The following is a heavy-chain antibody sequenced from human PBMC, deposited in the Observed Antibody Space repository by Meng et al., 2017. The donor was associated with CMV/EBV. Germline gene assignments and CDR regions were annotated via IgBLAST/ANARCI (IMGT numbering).Heavy chain of an antibody. CDR1: GFTFSSYA. J-gene: IGHJ4*02. V-gene: IGHV3-30-3*01. CDR3: ARGLGVELRDWFDY. CDR2: ISYDGSNK. Sequence: GESLKISCAASGFTFSSYAMHWVRQAPGKGLEWVAVISYDGSNKYYADSVKGRFTIPRDNSKNTLYLQMNSLRAEDTAVYYCARGLGVELRDWFDYWGQGTLVTVSS. D-gene: IGHD1-7*01.